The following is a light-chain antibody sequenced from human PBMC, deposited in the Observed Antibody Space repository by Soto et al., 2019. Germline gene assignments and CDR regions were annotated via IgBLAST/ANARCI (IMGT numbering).Light chain of an antibody. CDR1: SSDVGAYDF. Sequence: QSALTQPASVSGSPGQSITISCTGTSSDVGAYDFVSWYQHYPGKAPKLVTFDVTHRPPGISDRFSGSKSANTASLTISGLQAEDEAFYDCSSYTTRSTLVFGGGTQLTVL. J-gene: IGLJ2*01. V-gene: IGLV2-14*01. CDR2: DVT. CDR3: SSYTTRSTLV.